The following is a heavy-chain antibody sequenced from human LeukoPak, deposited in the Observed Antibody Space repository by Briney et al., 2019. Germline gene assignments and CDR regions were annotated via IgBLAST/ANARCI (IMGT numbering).Heavy chain of an antibody. CDR3: TKDLMTGFSSGWYFAY. Sequence: GGSLRVSCEGSGFSFNGYAMSWVRQAPGKGLEWVAVTGGSDDNTHYADSVKGRFTISRDNSANRLFLQMHSLRPDDSALYYCTKDLMTGFSSGWYFAYWGPGTLVSVSS. V-gene: IGHV3-23*01. CDR2: TGGSDDNT. CDR1: GFSFNGYA. D-gene: IGHD6-19*01. J-gene: IGHJ4*02.